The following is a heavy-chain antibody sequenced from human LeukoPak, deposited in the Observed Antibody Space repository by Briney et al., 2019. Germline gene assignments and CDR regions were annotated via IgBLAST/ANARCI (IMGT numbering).Heavy chain of an antibody. V-gene: IGHV3-21*01. J-gene: IGHJ4*02. CDR1: GLTFSSYS. D-gene: IGHD3-10*01. CDR3: AGEENYYGSGSYRY. Sequence: GGPLRLSCAASGLTFSSYSMNWVRQAPGKGLEWVSSISSSSSYIYYADSVKGRFTISRDNAKNSLYLQMNSLRAEDTAVYYCAGEENYYGSGSYRYWGQGTLVTVSS. CDR2: ISSSSSYI.